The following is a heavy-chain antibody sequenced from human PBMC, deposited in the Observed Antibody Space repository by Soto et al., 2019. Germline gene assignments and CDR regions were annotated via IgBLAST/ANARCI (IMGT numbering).Heavy chain of an antibody. V-gene: IGHV3-21*01. J-gene: IGHJ4*02. CDR1: GFTFSSYS. CDR2: ISSSSTYI. D-gene: IGHD3-22*01. CDR3: ARGLYYYDSSVYYFA. Sequence: GGSLRLSCAASGFTFSSYSMNWVRQAPGKGLEWVSSISSSSTYIYYADSVKGRFTISRDNAKNSLFLQMNSLRAEDTAVYYCARGLYYYDSSVYYFAWGQGTLVTVSS.